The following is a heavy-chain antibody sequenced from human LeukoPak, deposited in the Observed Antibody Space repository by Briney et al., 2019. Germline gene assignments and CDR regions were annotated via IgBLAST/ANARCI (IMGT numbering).Heavy chain of an antibody. D-gene: IGHD3-16*01. V-gene: IGHV4-59*01. CDR1: GFTFSSYA. J-gene: IGHJ4*02. Sequence: GSLRLSCAASGFTFSSYAMSWIRQPPGKGLEWIGYIYYTGTTNYNPSLKSRVTISVDTSKNQFSLKLSSVTAADTAVYYCARFGSLREPILDYWGQGTLVTVSS. CDR3: ARFGSLREPILDY. CDR2: IYYTGTT.